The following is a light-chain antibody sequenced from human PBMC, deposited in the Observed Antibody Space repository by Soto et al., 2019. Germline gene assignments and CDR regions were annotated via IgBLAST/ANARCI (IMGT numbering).Light chain of an antibody. J-gene: IGKJ1*01. V-gene: IGKV3D-15*01. CDR1: QSISIN. Sequence: EIVLTPSPGTLSVSPCDRVTLSSRASQSISINLAWYQHKPGQAPRLLIHGASTRATGVPARISGSGSGTEFTLTISSLQSEDFAVYYCQQFRNWPWTFGQGTKVDIK. CDR3: QQFRNWPWT. CDR2: GAS.